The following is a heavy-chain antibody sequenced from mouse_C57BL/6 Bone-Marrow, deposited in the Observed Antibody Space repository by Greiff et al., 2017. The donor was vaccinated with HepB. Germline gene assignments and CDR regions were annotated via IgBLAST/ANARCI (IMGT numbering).Heavy chain of an antibody. Sequence: EVKLEESGGGLVQPKGSLKLSCAASGFSFNTYAMNWVRQAPGKGLEWVARIRSKSNNYATYYADSVKDRFTISRDDSESMLYLQMNNLKTEDTAMYYCVRPPLITTPDYYAMDYWGQGTSVTVSS. V-gene: IGHV10-1*01. CDR2: IRSKSNNYAT. CDR1: GFSFNTYA. D-gene: IGHD1-1*01. CDR3: VRPPLITTPDYYAMDY. J-gene: IGHJ4*01.